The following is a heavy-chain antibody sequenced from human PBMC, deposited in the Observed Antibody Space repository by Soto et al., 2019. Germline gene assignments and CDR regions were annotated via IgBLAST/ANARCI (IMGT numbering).Heavy chain of an antibody. D-gene: IGHD2-2*02. V-gene: IGHV1-18*01. Sequence: ASVKVSCKASGYTFTSYGISWVRQAPGQGLEWMGWISAYNGNTNYAQKLQGRVTMTTDTSTSTAYMELRSLRSDDTAVYYCARSFMDIVVVPAAITGAFDIWGQGTMVTVSS. CDR2: ISAYNGNT. CDR3: ARSFMDIVVVPAAITGAFDI. CDR1: GYTFTSYG. J-gene: IGHJ3*02.